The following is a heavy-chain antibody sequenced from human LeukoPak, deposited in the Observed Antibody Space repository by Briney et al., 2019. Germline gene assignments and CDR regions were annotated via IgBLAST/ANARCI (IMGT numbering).Heavy chain of an antibody. CDR1: GGPISRTSTY. D-gene: IGHD4-17*01. Sequence: SETLSLTCTVSGGPISRTSTYWGWIRQPPGKGLEYIGNIYFSGRTYHNPSLKSRVTISVDTSQNQFSLKLTSVTAADSAVYFCAKSGGDTDYFDYWGQGTLVTVSS. CDR2: IYFSGRT. CDR3: AKSGGDTDYFDY. J-gene: IGHJ4*02. V-gene: IGHV4-39*01.